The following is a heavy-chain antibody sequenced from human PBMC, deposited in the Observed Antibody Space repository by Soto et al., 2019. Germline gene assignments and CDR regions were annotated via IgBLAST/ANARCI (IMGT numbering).Heavy chain of an antibody. CDR3: ATAGPYYYDSSGYPGDYFDY. V-gene: IGHV1-24*01. CDR2: FDPEDGET. J-gene: IGHJ4*02. D-gene: IGHD3-22*01. CDR1: GCTLTELS. Sequence: ASVKVSCKVSGCTLTELSMHWVRQAPGKGLEWMGGFDPEDGETIYAQKFQGRVTMTEDTSTDTAYMELSSLRSEDTAVYYCATAGPYYYDSSGYPGDYFDYWGQGTLVTVSS.